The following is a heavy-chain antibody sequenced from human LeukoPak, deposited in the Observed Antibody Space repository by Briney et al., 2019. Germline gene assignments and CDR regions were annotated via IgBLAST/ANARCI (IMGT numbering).Heavy chain of an antibody. Sequence: PGGSLRLSCAASGFTFSSQAMSWVRQAPGKGLEWVSAISGSGAYTYYADSVKGRFTISRDNSKNTLYLQMNSLRAEDTAVYYCAKDEQGYCSSSSCYRWFDPWGQGTLVTVSS. V-gene: IGHV3-23*01. CDR3: AKDEQGYCSSSSCYRWFDP. CDR1: GFTFSSQA. J-gene: IGHJ5*02. D-gene: IGHD2-2*01. CDR2: ISGSGAYT.